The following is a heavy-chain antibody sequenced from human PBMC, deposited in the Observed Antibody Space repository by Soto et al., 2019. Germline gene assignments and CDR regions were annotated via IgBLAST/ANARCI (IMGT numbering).Heavy chain of an antibody. J-gene: IGHJ4*02. CDR2: ISWKDEK. D-gene: IGHD1-26*01. CDR3: AHRYGGNYYRWYFDS. CDR1: GFSLSTSGAG. Sequence: SGPTLVNPTQTLTVTCTFSGFSLSTSGAGVGWIRQSPGKAPEWLALISWKDEKRYNPGLKSRLTITKDTSKNRVVLTMTDLDPVDTATYFCAHRYGGNYYRWYFDSWGQGTLVTVSS. V-gene: IGHV2-5*01.